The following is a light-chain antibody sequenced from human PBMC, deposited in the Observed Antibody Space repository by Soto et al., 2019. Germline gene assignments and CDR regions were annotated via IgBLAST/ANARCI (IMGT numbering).Light chain of an antibody. Sequence: DIVMTHSPATLSVAQGERVTFSSMASQGVSRKLAWYQHKPGQAPRLLISGASTGATGIPARFSGSGSGTEFTLTISSLQSEDCAIYYCQQYHTWPITFGGGTKVDIK. V-gene: IGKV3-15*01. CDR2: GAS. J-gene: IGKJ4*01. CDR3: QQYHTWPIT. CDR1: QGVSRK.